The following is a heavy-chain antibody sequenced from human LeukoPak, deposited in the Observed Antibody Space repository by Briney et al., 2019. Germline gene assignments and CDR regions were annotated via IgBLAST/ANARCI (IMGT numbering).Heavy chain of an antibody. V-gene: IGHV4-59*08. CDR1: GGSISSYY. CDR3: ARLPRTSPGVDGALPVYYYGMDV. J-gene: IGHJ6*02. Sequence: SETLSLTCTVSGGSISSYYWSWIRQPPGKGLEWIGYIYYSGSTNYNPSLKSRVTISVDTSKNQFSLKLSSVTAADTAVYYCARLPRTSPGVDGALPVYYYGMDVWGQGTTVTVSS. D-gene: IGHD4-17*01. CDR2: IYYSGST.